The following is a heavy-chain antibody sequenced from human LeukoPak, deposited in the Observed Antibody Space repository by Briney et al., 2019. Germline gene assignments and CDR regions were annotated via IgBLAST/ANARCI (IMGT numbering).Heavy chain of an antibody. CDR2: ISSSSSYI. V-gene: IGHV3-21*01. CDR3: ARSGYYFDNWFDP. J-gene: IGHJ5*02. Sequence: GGSLRLPCAASGFTFSSYSMNWVRQAPGKGLEWVSSISSSSSYIYYADSVKGRFTISRDNAKNSLYLQMNSLRAEDTAVYYCARSGYYFDNWFDPWGQGTLVTVSS. CDR1: GFTFSSYS. D-gene: IGHD3-22*01.